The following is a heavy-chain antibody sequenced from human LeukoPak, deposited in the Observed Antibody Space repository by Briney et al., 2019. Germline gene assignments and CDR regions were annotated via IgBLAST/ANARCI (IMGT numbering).Heavy chain of an antibody. D-gene: IGHD3-10*01. Sequence: GASVKVSCKASGYTFTNYDFIWVRQAPGQGLEWMGWISPNSGGTNYAQKFQGRVTMTRDTSISTAYMELSRLRSDDTAVYYCAREVGGYYYMDVWGKGTTVTVSS. CDR1: GYTFTNYD. CDR3: AREVGGYYYMDV. J-gene: IGHJ6*03. CDR2: ISPNSGGT. V-gene: IGHV1-2*02.